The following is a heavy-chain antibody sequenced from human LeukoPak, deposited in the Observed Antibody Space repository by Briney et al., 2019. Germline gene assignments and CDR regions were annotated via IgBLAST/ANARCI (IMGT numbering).Heavy chain of an antibody. Sequence: SETLSLTCAVYGGSFSGYYWSWIRQPPGKGLEWIGEINHSGSTNYNPSLKSRVTISVDTSKNQFSLKLSSVTAADTAVYYCVRGPWYYDSSGYSPYFDYWGQGTLVTVSS. J-gene: IGHJ4*02. CDR3: VRGPWYYDSSGYSPYFDY. CDR2: INHSGST. D-gene: IGHD3-22*01. CDR1: GGSFSGYY. V-gene: IGHV4-34*01.